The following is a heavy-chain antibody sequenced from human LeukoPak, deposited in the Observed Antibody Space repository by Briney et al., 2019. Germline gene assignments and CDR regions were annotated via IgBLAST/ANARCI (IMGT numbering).Heavy chain of an antibody. Sequence: PSETLSLTCSVSGGSITYSHYYWGWVRQPPGKGLEWIGGIYYSGSTYYNPSLKSRVTISVDTSRNEFSLRLSSVTAADTAVYYCARVSHSWINFADYWGQGTLVTVSS. CDR3: ARVSHSWINFADY. D-gene: IGHD5-12*01. V-gene: IGHV4-39*01. J-gene: IGHJ4*02. CDR1: GGSITYSHYY. CDR2: IYYSGST.